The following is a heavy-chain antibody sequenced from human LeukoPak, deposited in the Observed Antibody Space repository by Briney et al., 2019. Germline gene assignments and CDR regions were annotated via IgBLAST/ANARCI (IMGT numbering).Heavy chain of an antibody. Sequence: GSLRLSCAASGFTFSSYAMSWVRQTPGKGLEWIGEINHSGSTNYNPSLKSRATISVDTSKNQFSLKLSSVTAADTAVYYCARIYGRGAFDIWGQGTMVTVSS. CDR2: INHSGST. V-gene: IGHV4-34*01. CDR1: GFTFSSYA. CDR3: ARIYGRGAFDI. D-gene: IGHD5-12*01. J-gene: IGHJ3*02.